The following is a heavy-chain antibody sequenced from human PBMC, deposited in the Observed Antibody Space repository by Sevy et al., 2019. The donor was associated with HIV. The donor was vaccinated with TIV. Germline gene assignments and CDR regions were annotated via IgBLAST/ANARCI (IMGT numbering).Heavy chain of an antibody. CDR1: GFSFNTYT. V-gene: IGHV3-21*01. D-gene: IGHD3-22*01. CDR3: ARGPSDDSSDYSCFES. J-gene: IGHJ4*02. CDR2: ISSDSYYI. Sequence: GESLKISCATSGFSFNTYTMNWVRQAPGKGLEWVSSISSDSYYIHYADSLKGRFTISRDNAKNSLYLQMNSLRVEDTAVYYCARGPSDDSSDYSCFESWGQRTLVTVSS.